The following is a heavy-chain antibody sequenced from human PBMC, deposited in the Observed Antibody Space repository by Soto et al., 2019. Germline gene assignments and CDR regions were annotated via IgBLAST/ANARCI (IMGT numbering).Heavy chain of an antibody. V-gene: IGHV3-30-3*01. D-gene: IGHD2-8*02. J-gene: IGHJ4*02. Sequence: QVQLVESGGGVVQPGRSLRLSCAASGFTFKNYAMHWVRQAPGKGLEWVAVISYDGSIEFYADSVKGRFTISRDDFKNTMFLQMGSLRVEDTAVYYCARRDTGGFLRYFDNWGQGTLVTVSS. CDR1: GFTFKNYA. CDR3: ARRDTGGFLRYFDN. CDR2: ISYDGSIE.